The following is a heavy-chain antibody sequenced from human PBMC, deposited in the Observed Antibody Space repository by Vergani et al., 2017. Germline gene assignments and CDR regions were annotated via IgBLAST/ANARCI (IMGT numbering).Heavy chain of an antibody. D-gene: IGHD5-24*01. V-gene: IGHV4-59*08. Sequence: QVQLQESGPGLVKPSETLSLTCTVSGGSISSYYWSWIRQPPGKGLEWIGYIYYSGSTNYNPSLESRVTISVDTSKNQFSLKMSSVTAADTAVYYCARNRDGYNWYYYMDVWGKGTTVTVSS. CDR3: ARNRDGYNWYYYMDV. CDR1: GGSISSYY. J-gene: IGHJ6*03. CDR2: IYYSGST.